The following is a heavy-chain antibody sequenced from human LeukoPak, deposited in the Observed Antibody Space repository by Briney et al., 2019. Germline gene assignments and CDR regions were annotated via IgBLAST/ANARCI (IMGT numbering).Heavy chain of an antibody. CDR1: GFTFSSYA. D-gene: IGHD5-12*01. J-gene: IGHJ4*02. CDR3: ATRPEGSIVATIGYFDY. CDR2: ISGSGGST. V-gene: IGHV3-23*01. Sequence: GGSLRLSCAASGFTFSSYAMSWVRQAPGKGLEWVSAISGSGGSTYYADSVKGRFTISRDNSKNTLYLQMNSLRAEDTAVYYCATRPEGSIVATIGYFDYWGQGTLVTVSS.